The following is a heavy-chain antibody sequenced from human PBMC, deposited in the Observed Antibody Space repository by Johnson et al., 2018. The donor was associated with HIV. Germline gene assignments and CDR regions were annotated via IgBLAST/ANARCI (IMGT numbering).Heavy chain of an antibody. CDR1: GFTVSSNY. CDR3: ARDRTLTGYDASDI. V-gene: IGHV3-66*01. D-gene: IGHD3-9*01. J-gene: IGHJ3*02. CDR2: IYSGGTT. Sequence: VQLVESGGGLVQPGGYLRLSCAASGFTVSSNYMSWVRQAPGKGLEWVSVIYSGGTTYYADSVKGRFTISRDSFKNTMYLQMNSLRVEDTAVYYCARDRTLTGYDASDIWGQGTTVIVSS.